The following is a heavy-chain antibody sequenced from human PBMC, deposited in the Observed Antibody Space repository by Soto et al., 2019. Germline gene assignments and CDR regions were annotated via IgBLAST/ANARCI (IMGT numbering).Heavy chain of an antibody. J-gene: IGHJ4*02. CDR1: GVTLSSYT. Sequence: GGALRLTCAASGVTLSSYTMNWVRQAPGRGLEWVSSISATGSDMSYADSVKGRFTISRDNTKNSLFLQLNNLRVEDAAVYFCARGHDVVRVPRAIRVAYFEYWGQGALVTVSS. CDR2: ISATGSDM. D-gene: IGHD2-8*01. CDR3: ARGHDVVRVPRAIRVAYFEY. V-gene: IGHV3-21*01.